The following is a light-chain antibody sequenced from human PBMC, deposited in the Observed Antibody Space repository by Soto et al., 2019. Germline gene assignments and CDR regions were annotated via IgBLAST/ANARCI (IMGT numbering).Light chain of an antibody. J-gene: IGLJ2*01. Sequence: QSALPQPASVSGAPGQSITISCTGTSSDVGGYNYVSWYQQHPGKAPTLMIYDVSNRPSGVSNRFSGSKSGNTASLTISGLQAEDEADYYCSSYTSSSTVVFGGGTKLTVL. CDR1: SSDVGGYNY. CDR3: SSYTSSSTVV. CDR2: DVS. V-gene: IGLV2-14*01.